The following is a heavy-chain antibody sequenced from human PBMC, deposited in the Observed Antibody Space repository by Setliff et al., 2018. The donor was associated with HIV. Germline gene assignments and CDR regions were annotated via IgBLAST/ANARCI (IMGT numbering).Heavy chain of an antibody. CDR1: GFTFSTYA. CDR2: IGAVGAPT. J-gene: IGHJ4*02. Sequence: QAGGSLRLSCAASGFTFSTYAMGWVRQAAGKGLEWVSTIGAVGAPTFYAESVKGRFTVSKDNSKNTLYLQMNSLRAEDTAVYYCAKTPLYWGQGTLVTVSS. CDR3: AKTPLY. V-gene: IGHV3-23*01.